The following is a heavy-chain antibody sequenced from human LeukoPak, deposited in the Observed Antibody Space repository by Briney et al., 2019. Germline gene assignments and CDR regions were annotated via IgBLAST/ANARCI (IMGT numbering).Heavy chain of an antibody. J-gene: IGHJ4*02. Sequence: PSETLSLTCTVSGGSISSSSYYWGWIRQPPGKGLEWIGSIYYSGSTYYNPSLKSRVTISVDTSKNQFSLKPSSVTAADTAVYYCARLGDIRNFDYWGQGTLVTVSS. V-gene: IGHV4-39*01. D-gene: IGHD5-12*01. CDR3: ARLGDIRNFDY. CDR1: GGSISSSSYY. CDR2: IYYSGST.